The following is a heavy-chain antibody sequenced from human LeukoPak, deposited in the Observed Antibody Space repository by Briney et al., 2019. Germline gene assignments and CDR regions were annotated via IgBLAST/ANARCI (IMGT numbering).Heavy chain of an antibody. CDR3: AKDRAAAADTYQFDP. CDR1: GFTFSTYA. CDR2: ISGSGGGT. Sequence: QPGRSLRLSCAASGFTFSTYAMSWVRQAPGKGLEWVSAISGSGGGTYYADSVKGRFTISRDISKNTLYLQMNSLRVEDTAVYYCAKDRAAAADTYQFDPWGQGTLVTVSS. J-gene: IGHJ5*02. V-gene: IGHV3-23*01. D-gene: IGHD6-13*01.